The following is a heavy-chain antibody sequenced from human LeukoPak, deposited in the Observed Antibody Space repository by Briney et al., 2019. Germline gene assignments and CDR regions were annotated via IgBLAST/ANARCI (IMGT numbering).Heavy chain of an antibody. CDR1: GDSMRSYY. CDR3: ARVHSSAYQPLDY. V-gene: IGHV4-59*12. J-gene: IGHJ4*02. Sequence: SETLSLTCTVSGDSMRSYYWNWIRQSPGKGLEWIGYVYYSGSLNYNPSLKSRLTISVDTSRNQFSLKLNSMTAADTAVYFCARVHSSAYQPLDYCGQGTLVTVSS. D-gene: IGHD3-22*01. CDR2: VYYSGSL.